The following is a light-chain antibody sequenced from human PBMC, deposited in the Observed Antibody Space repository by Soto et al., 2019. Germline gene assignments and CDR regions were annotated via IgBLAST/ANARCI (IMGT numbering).Light chain of an antibody. Sequence: DTQMTQSPSSLSASIGDRVTITCRASQGIRNDLGWYQQKSGKAPKHLISAASSLQSGVPSRFSGSGSGTECTLTISSLQHEDLASYYCLQHNSYPLTFGPGTRGDVK. CDR2: AAS. J-gene: IGKJ3*01. CDR1: QGIRND. CDR3: LQHNSYPLT. V-gene: IGKV1-17*01.